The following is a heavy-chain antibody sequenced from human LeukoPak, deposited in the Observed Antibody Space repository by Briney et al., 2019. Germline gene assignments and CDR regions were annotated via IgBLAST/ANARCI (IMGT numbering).Heavy chain of an antibody. J-gene: IGHJ6*02. Sequence: SETLSLTCTVSGGSISSSSYYWGWIRQPPGKGLEWIGTIYYTGSTYYNPSLRSRVTISVDTSKNQFSLKLSSVTAADTAVYYCASFLSGSFTTDDMDVWGQGTKVTVSS. CDR2: IYYTGST. CDR1: GGSISSSSYY. D-gene: IGHD1-26*01. CDR3: ASFLSGSFTTDDMDV. V-gene: IGHV4-39*07.